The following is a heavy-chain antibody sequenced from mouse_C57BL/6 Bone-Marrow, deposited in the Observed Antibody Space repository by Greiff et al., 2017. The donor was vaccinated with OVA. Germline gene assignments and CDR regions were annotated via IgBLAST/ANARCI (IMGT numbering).Heavy chain of an antibody. J-gene: IGHJ2*01. CDR3: ASDYGSSVFDY. Sequence: QVQLQQPGAELVKPGASVKLSCKASGYTFTSYWMQWVKQRPGQGLEWIGEIDPSDSYTNYNQKFKGKATLTVDTSSSTAYMQLSSLTSEDSAVYYCASDYGSSVFDYWGQGTTLTVSS. CDR1: GYTFTSYW. V-gene: IGHV1-50*01. CDR2: IDPSDSYT. D-gene: IGHD1-1*01.